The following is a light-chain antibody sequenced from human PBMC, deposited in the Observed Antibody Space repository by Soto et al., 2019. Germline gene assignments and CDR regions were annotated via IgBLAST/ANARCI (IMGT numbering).Light chain of an antibody. Sequence: QSVLTQPPSASSTPGQTVTISCSGSTSNIGTFYVYWYQHLPGTAPKLLIYIGDQRASGVSDRFSGSKSDTSASLAISGLRSDDEADYYCAAWDDNLNAYVFGSGTKVTVL. J-gene: IGLJ1*01. CDR2: IGD. V-gene: IGLV1-47*02. CDR1: TSNIGTFY. CDR3: AAWDDNLNAYV.